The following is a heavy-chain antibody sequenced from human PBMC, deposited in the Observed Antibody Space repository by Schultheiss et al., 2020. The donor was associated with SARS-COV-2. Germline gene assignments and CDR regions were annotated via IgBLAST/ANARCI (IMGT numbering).Heavy chain of an antibody. V-gene: IGHV3-73*01. CDR3: TTIVATLWYFDL. D-gene: IGHD1-26*01. J-gene: IGHJ2*01. CDR1: GFTFSSYG. CDR2: IRDKGNSYAT. Sequence: GGSLRLSCAASGFTFSSYGMHWVRQAPGKGLEWVGRIRDKGNSYATAYAASVKGRFTISRDDSKNTAYLQMNSLKTEDTAVYYCTTIVATLWYFDLWGRGTLVTVAS.